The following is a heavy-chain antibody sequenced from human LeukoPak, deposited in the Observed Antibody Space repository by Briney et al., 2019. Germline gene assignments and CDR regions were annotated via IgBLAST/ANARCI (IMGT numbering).Heavy chain of an antibody. CDR1: GFTFRTYS. J-gene: IGHJ4*02. V-gene: IGHV3-48*04. CDR2: ISNVGSSK. CDR3: ARDFYGGKGDYYDY. D-gene: IGHD4-23*01. Sequence: GGSLRLSCAASGFTFRTYSMNWVRQAPGKGLEWVSYISNVGSSKSYGDSLRGRFTISRDNAKNSLFLQMNSLRAEDTAVYYCARDFYGGKGDYYDYGGQGPLVTVSS.